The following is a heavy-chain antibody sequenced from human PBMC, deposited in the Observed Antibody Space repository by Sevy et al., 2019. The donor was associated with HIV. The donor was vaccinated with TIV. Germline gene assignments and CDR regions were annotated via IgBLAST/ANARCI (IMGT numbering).Heavy chain of an antibody. CDR1: GFTFSSYA. V-gene: IGHV3-23*01. J-gene: IGHJ4*02. Sequence: GGSLRLSCAASGFTFSSYAMSWVRQAPGKGPEWVSAISGSGGSTYYADSVKGRFTISRDNSKNTLYLQMNSLRAEDTAVYYCAKGASDYVWGSYRYFDYWGQGTLVTVSS. CDR3: AKGASDYVWGSYRYFDY. D-gene: IGHD3-16*02. CDR2: ISGSGGST.